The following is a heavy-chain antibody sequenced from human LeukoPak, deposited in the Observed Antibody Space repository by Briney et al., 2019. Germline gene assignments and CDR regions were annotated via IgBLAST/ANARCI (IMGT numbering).Heavy chain of an antibody. Sequence: ASVKVSCKASGYTFTSYDINWVRQATGQGLEWMGWMNPNSGNTGYAQKFQGRVTITRNTSISTAYMELSSLRSEDTAVYYCARGLELWFGELLPSLYYFDYWGQGTLVTVSS. CDR3: ARGLELWFGELLPSLYYFDY. J-gene: IGHJ4*02. D-gene: IGHD3-10*01. CDR2: MNPNSGNT. V-gene: IGHV1-8*03. CDR1: GYTFTSYD.